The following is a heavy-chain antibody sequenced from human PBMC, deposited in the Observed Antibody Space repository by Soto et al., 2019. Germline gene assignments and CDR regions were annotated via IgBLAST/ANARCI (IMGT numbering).Heavy chain of an antibody. CDR2: ISYDGSNK. Sequence: GGSLRLSCAASGFTFSSYGMHWVRQAPGKGLEWVAVISYDGSNKYYADSVKGRFTISRDNSKNTLYLQMNSLRAEDTAVYYCAKEGEGSGWTEAYYGMDVWGQGTTVTVSS. CDR1: GFTFSSYG. J-gene: IGHJ6*02. CDR3: AKEGEGSGWTEAYYGMDV. D-gene: IGHD6-19*01. V-gene: IGHV3-30*18.